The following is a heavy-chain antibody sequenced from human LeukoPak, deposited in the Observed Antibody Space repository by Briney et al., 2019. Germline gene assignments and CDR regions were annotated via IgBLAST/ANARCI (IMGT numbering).Heavy chain of an antibody. CDR1: RGTFSSYA. Sequence: AASVKVSCKASRGTFSSYAISWVRQAPGQGLEWMGGIIPIFGTANYAQKFQGRVTITTDESTSTAYMELSSLRSEDTAVYYCARGEPNWNDLDYWGQGTLVTVSS. D-gene: IGHD1-1*01. V-gene: IGHV1-69*05. CDR3: ARGEPNWNDLDY. J-gene: IGHJ4*02. CDR2: IIPIFGTA.